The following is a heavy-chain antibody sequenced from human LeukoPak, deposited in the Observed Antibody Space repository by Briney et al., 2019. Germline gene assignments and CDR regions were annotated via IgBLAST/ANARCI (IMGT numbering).Heavy chain of an antibody. Sequence: GGSLRLSCTASRFTFSSYWMSWVRQAPGKGLEWVANIKQDGSEKYYADSVKGRFTISRDNAKNSLYLQMNSLRAEDTAVYYCARKDGDYGYYYYYGMDVWGKGTTVTVSS. CDR3: ARKDGDYGYYYYYGMDV. CDR1: RFTFSSYW. J-gene: IGHJ6*04. CDR2: IKQDGSEK. V-gene: IGHV3-7*03. D-gene: IGHD4-17*01.